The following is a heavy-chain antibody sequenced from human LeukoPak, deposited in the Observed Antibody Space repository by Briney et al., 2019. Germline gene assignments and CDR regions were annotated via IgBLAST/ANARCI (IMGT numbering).Heavy chain of an antibody. Sequence: PGGSLRLSCAASGFSVSSNYMSWVRQAPGEGLEWVSIIYSDGTTYYADSVKGRFTISRDNSKNTLYLQMNSLRAEDTAVYYCARDRAPPTSWYFDLWGRGTLVTVSS. J-gene: IGHJ2*01. CDR2: IYSDGTT. CDR1: GFSVSSNY. D-gene: IGHD3-10*01. V-gene: IGHV3-53*01. CDR3: ARDRAPPTSWYFDL.